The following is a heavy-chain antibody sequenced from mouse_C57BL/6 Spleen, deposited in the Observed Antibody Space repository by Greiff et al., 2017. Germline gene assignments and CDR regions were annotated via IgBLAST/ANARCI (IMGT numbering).Heavy chain of an antibody. J-gene: IGHJ3*01. D-gene: IGHD1-1*01. CDR2: INPNYGTT. CDR1: GYSFTDYN. Sequence: EVKLMESGPELVKPGASVKISCKASGYSFTDYNMNWVKQSNGKSLEWIGLINPNYGTTSYNQKFKGKATLTVDQSSSTAYMQLNILTSEDSAVYYCARGDYGSSFAYWGQGTLVTVSA. V-gene: IGHV1-39*01. CDR3: ARGDYGSSFAY.